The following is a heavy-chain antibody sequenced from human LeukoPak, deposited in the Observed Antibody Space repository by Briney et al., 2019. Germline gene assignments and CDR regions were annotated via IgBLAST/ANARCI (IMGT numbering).Heavy chain of an antibody. CDR1: GGSISSSSYY. D-gene: IGHD6-6*01. CDR3: ARDFSESSSSPWFDP. V-gene: IGHV4-39*07. J-gene: IGHJ5*02. Sequence: SETLSLTCTVSGGSISSSSYYWGWMRQPPGTGLEWIGSIYYSGSTYYNPSLKSRATISVDTSKNQFSLKLSSVTAADTAVYYCARDFSESSSSPWFDPWGQGTLVTVSS. CDR2: IYYSGST.